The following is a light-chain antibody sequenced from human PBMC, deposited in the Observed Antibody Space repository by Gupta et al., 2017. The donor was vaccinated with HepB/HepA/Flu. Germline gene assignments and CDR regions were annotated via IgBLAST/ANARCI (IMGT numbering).Light chain of an antibody. J-gene: IGKJ1*01. V-gene: IGKV3-20*01. CDR1: QSISSTN. CDR3: QQYGSSPWT. CDR2: GVS. Sequence: EFVLTQSPGTLSLSPGERATISCSVSQSISSTNLAWYQQMSGQAPRLLIYGVSSRGTGIPDRFSGSGSGTDFTLTISRLEAEDVAVYYCQQYGSSPWTFGQGTKVEIK.